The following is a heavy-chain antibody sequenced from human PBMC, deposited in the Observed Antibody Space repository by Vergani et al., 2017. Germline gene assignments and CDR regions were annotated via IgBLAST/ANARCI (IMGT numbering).Heavy chain of an antibody. V-gene: IGHV3-74*01. CDR1: GFTFCSYW. J-gene: IGHJ3*02. CDR2: INSDGSST. CDR3: ARVDSSSWYNAFDI. D-gene: IGHD6-13*01. Sequence: EVQLVESGGGLVQPGGSLRLSCAASGFTFCSYWMHWVRQAPGKGLVWVSRINSDGSSTSYADSVKGRFTISRDNAKNTLYLQMNSLRAEDTAVYYCARVDSSSWYNAFDIWGQGTMVTVSS.